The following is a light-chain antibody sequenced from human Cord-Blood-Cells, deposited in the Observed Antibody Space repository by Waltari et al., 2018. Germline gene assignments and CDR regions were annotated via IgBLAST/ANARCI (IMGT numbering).Light chain of an antibody. Sequence: QSALTQPASVSGSPGQSITISCTGTSRDVGGYNYVSWYPQHPGKAPKLMIYEVSNRPSGVSNRFSGSKSGNTASLTISGLQAEDEADYYCSSYTSSSTYVFGTGTKVTVL. J-gene: IGLJ1*01. CDR2: EVS. CDR3: SSYTSSSTYV. CDR1: SRDVGGYNY. V-gene: IGLV2-14*01.